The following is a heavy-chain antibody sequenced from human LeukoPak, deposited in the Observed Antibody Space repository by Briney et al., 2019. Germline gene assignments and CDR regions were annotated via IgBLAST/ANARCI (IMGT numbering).Heavy chain of an antibody. J-gene: IGHJ4*02. CDR1: GFTFSDHY. V-gene: IGHV3-72*01. Sequence: PGGSLRLSCAASGFTFSDHYMDWARKAPGKGREWVGRIKTKANSYTTLYAASVKGRFTISRDDSKNSLYLQMNSLKTEDTAVYYCTRLSRYGNRWYYVDYWGQGTLVTVSS. CDR3: TRLSRYGNRWYYVDY. CDR2: IKTKANSYTT. D-gene: IGHD6-13*01.